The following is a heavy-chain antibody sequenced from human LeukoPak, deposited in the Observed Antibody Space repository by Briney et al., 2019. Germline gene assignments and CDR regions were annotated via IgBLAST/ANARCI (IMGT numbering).Heavy chain of an antibody. Sequence: GGSLRLSCAASGFTFSRYWMSWVRQAPGKGLEWVSSISTSSTYIFYADSVKGRFTISRDNSKNTLYLQMNSLRAEDTAVYYCARRYYDSSGYYPYDAFDIWGQGTMVSVSS. J-gene: IGHJ3*02. V-gene: IGHV3-21*01. CDR1: GFTFSRYW. CDR2: ISTSSTYI. CDR3: ARRYYDSSGYYPYDAFDI. D-gene: IGHD3-22*01.